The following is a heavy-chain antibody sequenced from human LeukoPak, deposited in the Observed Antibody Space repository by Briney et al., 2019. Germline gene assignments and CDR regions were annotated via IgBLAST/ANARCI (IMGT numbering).Heavy chain of an antibody. Sequence: GGSLRLSCAASGFTVSSNYMNWVRQAPGKGLEWVANIKQDGSEKYYVDSVKGRFTISRDNAKNSLYLQMNSLRAEDTAVYYCARDQRGSLDCWGQGTLVTVSS. V-gene: IGHV3-7*03. CDR2: IKQDGSEK. CDR1: GFTVSSNY. CDR3: ARDQRGSLDC. J-gene: IGHJ4*02. D-gene: IGHD3-10*01.